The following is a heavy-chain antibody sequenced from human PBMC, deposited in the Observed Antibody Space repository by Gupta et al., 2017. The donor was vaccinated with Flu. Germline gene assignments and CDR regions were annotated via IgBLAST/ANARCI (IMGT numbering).Heavy chain of an antibody. V-gene: IGHV4-61*07. Sequence: GKGLEWIGYIYYSGSTNYSPSVKSRVTISVDTSKNQFSLRLTSVTAADTAVYYCARQGGYYVGGKAYYYGMDVWGQGTTVTVSS. J-gene: IGHJ6*02. CDR2: IYYSGST. CDR3: ARQGGYYVGGKAYYYGMDV. D-gene: IGHD3-10*02.